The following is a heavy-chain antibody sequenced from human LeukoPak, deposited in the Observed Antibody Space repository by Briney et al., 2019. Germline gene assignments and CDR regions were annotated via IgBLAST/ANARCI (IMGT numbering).Heavy chain of an antibody. CDR2: ISKSGTTI. V-gene: IGHV3-48*03. J-gene: IGHJ4*02. CDR3: ATVGRSAVGGY. D-gene: IGHD3-16*01. CDR1: GFTFSSYE. Sequence: TGGSLRLSCAASGFTFSSYEMNWVRQAPGKGLEWISYISKSGTTIYYADPVEGRFTISRDNAQNSLYLQMNSLRAEDTATYYCATVGRSAVGGYWGQGTLVTVSS.